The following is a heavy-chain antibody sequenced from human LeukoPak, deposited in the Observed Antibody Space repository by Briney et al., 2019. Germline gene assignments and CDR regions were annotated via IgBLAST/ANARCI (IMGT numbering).Heavy chain of an antibody. CDR1: GFTVSSNY. CDR3: VGDSGGYCCLFDY. CDR2: IYSGGST. D-gene: IGHD2-21*02. Sequence: GGSLRLSCAASGFTVSSNYMSWLRQVPGKGLEWVSVIYSGGSTHYADSVKGRFTISRDNFKNTLYLQMNSLRAEDTAVYYCVGDSGGYCCLFDYWGQGTLVTVSS. J-gene: IGHJ4*02. V-gene: IGHV3-53*01.